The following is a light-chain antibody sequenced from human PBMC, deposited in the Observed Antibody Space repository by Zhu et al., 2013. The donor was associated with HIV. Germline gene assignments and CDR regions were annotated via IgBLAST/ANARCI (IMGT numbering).Light chain of an antibody. CDR3: QQYNNWPPIT. CDR1: QSIRKN. Sequence: EIVLTQSPATLSLSPGERATLSCRASQSIRKNILAWYQQKPGQAPRLLIYGASTRAIGIPARFSGSGSGTEFTLTISSLQSEDFAVYYCQQYNNWPPITFGQGTRLEIK. J-gene: IGKJ5*01. CDR2: GAS. V-gene: IGKV3-15*01.